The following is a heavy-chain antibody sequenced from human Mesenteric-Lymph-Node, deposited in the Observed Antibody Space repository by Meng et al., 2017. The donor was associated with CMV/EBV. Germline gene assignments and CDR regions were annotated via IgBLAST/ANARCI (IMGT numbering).Heavy chain of an antibody. CDR2: VDPQDGET. J-gene: IGHJ4*02. Sequence: CRVSGSPFLAFCLPWVHRAPGKGLGWVGFVDPQDGETEYAEGFQGRVTIIADTSTDTLYLELRSLRSEDTAVYYCAARGTTGAFDYWGQGTLVTVSS. D-gene: IGHD1-1*01. V-gene: IGHV1-69-2*01. CDR3: AARGTTGAFDY. CDR1: GSPFLAFC.